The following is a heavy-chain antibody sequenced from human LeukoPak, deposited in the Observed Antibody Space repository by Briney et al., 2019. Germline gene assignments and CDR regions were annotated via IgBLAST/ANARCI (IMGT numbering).Heavy chain of an antibody. D-gene: IGHD1-14*01. CDR2: IYSGGTT. CDR3: ARVKATGASDI. CDR1: GFTVSSNH. Sequence: PGGSLRLSCAASGFTVSSNHMSWVRRAPGKGLEWVSVIYSGGTTYYADSVRGRFTISRDNSKNTLYLQMNSLRAEDTAVYYCARVKATGASDIWGQGTMVTVSS. V-gene: IGHV3-53*01. J-gene: IGHJ3*02.